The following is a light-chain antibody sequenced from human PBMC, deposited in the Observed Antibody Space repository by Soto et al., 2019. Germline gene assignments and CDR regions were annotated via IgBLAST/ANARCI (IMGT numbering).Light chain of an antibody. V-gene: IGLV1-44*01. J-gene: IGLJ1*01. CDR1: SANIGSNP. CDR2: SHN. CDR3: AAWDDSLRGRV. Sequence: QSVLTQPPSASGTPGQRVTVSCSGSSANIGSNPVNWYQQLPGMAPRLLIDSHNQRPSGVPDRFSGSRSGTSASLAISGLQSEDEADYYCAAWDDSLRGRVFGTGTKLTVL.